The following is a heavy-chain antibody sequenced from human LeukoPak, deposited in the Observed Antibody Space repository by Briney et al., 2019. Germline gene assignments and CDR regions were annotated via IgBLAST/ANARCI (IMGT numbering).Heavy chain of an antibody. V-gene: IGHV1-2*02. J-gene: IGHJ3*02. CDR1: GYTFTGYY. CDR2: INPNSGGT. D-gene: IGHD6-19*01. CDR3: AKAKWLAHDAFDI. Sequence: GASVKVSCKAPGYTFTGYYMHWVRQAPGQGLEWMGWINPNSGGTNYAQKFQGRVTMTRDTSISTAYMELSRLRSDDTAVYYCAKAKWLAHDAFDIWGQGTMVTVSS.